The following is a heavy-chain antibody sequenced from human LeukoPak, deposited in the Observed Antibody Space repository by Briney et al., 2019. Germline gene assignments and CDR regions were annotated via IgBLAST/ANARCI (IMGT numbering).Heavy chain of an antibody. V-gene: IGHV3-21*01. CDR3: ARDQTSELFTIFRVDYFDY. D-gene: IGHD3-3*01. CDR1: GFTFSSYS. Sequence: GGSLRLSCAASGFTFSSYSMNWVRQAPGKGLEWVSSISSSSSYIYYADSVKGRFTISRDNAKNSLYLQMNSLRAEDTAVYYCARDQTSELFTIFRVDYFDYWGQGTLVTVSS. J-gene: IGHJ4*02. CDR2: ISSSSSYI.